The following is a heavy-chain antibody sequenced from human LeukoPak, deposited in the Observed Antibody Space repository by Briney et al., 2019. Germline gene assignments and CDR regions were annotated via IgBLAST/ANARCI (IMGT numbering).Heavy chain of an antibody. V-gene: IGHV4-59*08. CDR1: GGSISSYF. Sequence: SETLSLTCTVSGGSISSYFWTWIRQPPGKGLEWIGCIYYSGSTNYNPSLKSRVTISVDTSKKQFSLKLSSVTAADTAVYYCARHSFSSSWYGTFDTWGQGSLVTVSS. CDR3: ARHSFSSSWYGTFDT. J-gene: IGHJ5*02. CDR2: IYYSGST. D-gene: IGHD6-13*01.